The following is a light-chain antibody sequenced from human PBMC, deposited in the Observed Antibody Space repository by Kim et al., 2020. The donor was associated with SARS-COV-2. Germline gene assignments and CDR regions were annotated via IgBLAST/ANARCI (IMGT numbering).Light chain of an antibody. J-gene: IGLJ2*01. CDR3: QTWGTGIVV. CDR2: GNRCGSH. Sequence: QPPGQGPPNLEEGNRCGSHNKGDGTPDRFSGSTSGSERNLIISSLQPEDEADYYCQTWGTGIVVFGGGTQLTVL. V-gene: IGLV4-69*01.